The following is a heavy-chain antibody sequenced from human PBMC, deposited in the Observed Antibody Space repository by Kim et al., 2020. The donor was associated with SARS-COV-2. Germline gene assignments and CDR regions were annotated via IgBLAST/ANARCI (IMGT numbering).Heavy chain of an antibody. J-gene: IGHJ2*01. CDR1: GFTFSDYY. CDR2: ISSSGSTI. D-gene: IGHD3-3*01. Sequence: GGSLRLSCGASGFTFSDYYMSWIRQAPGKGLEWVSYISSSGSTIYYADSVKGRFTISRDNAKNSLYLQMNSLRAEDTAVYYCARNSIWSYYDFWSGYSNNWYFDLWGRGTLVTVSS. CDR3: ARNSIWSYYDFWSGYSNNWYFDL. V-gene: IGHV3-11*01.